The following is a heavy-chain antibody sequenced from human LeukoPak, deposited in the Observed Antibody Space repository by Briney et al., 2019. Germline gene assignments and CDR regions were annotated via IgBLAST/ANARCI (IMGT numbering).Heavy chain of an antibody. CDR3: ARLEQLVHVDDY. CDR1: GFTFSSYS. CDR2: ISSGSSTI. D-gene: IGHD6-13*01. V-gene: IGHV3-48*04. Sequence: SGGSLRLSCAASGFTFSSYSMNWVRQAPGKGLEWVSYISSGSSTIYYADSVKGRFTISRDNAKNSLYLQMNGLRAEDTAVYYCARLEQLVHVDDYWGQGTLVTVSS. J-gene: IGHJ4*02.